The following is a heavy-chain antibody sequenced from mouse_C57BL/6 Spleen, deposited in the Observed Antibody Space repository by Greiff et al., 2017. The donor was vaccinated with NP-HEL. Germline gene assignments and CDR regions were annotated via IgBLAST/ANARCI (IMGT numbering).Heavy chain of an antibody. J-gene: IGHJ3*01. D-gene: IGHD2-10*01. Sequence: EVHLVESGGGLVKPGGSLKLSCAASGFTFSDYGMHWVRQAPEKGLEWVAYISSGSSTIYYADTVKGRFTISRDNAKNTLFLQMTSLRSEDTAMYYCARGGAYYGNYWFAYWGQGTLVTVSA. CDR3: ARGGAYYGNYWFAY. CDR1: GFTFSDYG. CDR2: ISSGSSTI. V-gene: IGHV5-17*01.